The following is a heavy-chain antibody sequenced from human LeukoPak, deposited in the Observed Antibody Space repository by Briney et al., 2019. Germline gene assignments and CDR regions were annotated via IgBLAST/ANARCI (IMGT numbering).Heavy chain of an antibody. CDR1: GGSISSYY. V-gene: IGHV4-59*01. Sequence: SETLSLTCTVPGGSISSYYWSWIRQLPGKGLEWIGYIYYSGSTNYNPSLKSRVTISVDTSKNQFSLKLSSVTAADTAVYFCARGPAFHDYWGQGTLVTVSS. CDR2: IYYSGST. D-gene: IGHD3-10*01. CDR3: ARGPAFHDY. J-gene: IGHJ4*02.